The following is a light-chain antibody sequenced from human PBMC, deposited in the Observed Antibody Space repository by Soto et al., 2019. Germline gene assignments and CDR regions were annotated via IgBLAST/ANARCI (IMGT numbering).Light chain of an antibody. V-gene: IGKV3-15*01. J-gene: IGKJ1*01. CDR2: GAT. CDR3: QLYQYWPT. Sequence: EIVMTQSPATLSASPGERATLSCRASQSVSSNLAWYQQKPGQAPRLLIPGATTRATGSPAKYSGSGSGTEFTLTISSLQSEDFAVYYCQLYQYWPTVRQGTK. CDR1: QSVSSN.